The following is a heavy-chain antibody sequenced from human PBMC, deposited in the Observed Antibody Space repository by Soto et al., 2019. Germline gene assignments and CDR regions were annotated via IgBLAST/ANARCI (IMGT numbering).Heavy chain of an antibody. D-gene: IGHD3-22*01. CDR1: GYTFTGYY. Sequence: ASVKVSCKASGYTFTGYYMHWVRQAPGQGLEWMGWINPNSGGTNYAQKFQRRVTMTRDTSISTAYMELSRLRSDDTAVYYCARTRYSYDSSGHLGTFDEWGQGTLVTATS. J-gene: IGHJ4*02. V-gene: IGHV1-2*02. CDR3: ARTRYSYDSSGHLGTFDE. CDR2: INPNSGGT.